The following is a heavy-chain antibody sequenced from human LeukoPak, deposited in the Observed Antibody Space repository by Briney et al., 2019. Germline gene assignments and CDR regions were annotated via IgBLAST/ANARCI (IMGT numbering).Heavy chain of an antibody. CDR1: GFIFSGYY. V-gene: IGHV3-13*01. J-gene: IGHJ4*02. Sequence: GGSLRLSCEASGFIFSGYYMHWVRHATGKGLEWVSAIGTAGETYYSDSVRGRFTISRENAKNSLDLQMHSLRAGDTAVYYCARSPSYSSSWYALDSWGQGTLVTVSS. D-gene: IGHD6-13*01. CDR2: IGTAGET. CDR3: ARSPSYSSSWYALDS.